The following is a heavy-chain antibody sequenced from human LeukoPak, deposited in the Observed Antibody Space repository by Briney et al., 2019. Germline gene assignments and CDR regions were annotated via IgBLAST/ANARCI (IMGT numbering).Heavy chain of an antibody. CDR2: ISATGGAT. V-gene: IGHV3-23*01. Sequence: GGSLRLSCAASGFTFSNYAMTWLRQAPGKGLKGVSTISATGGATYHADSVKGRFTISRDNSKNTLYLQMSSLSAEHTAVHICAKELPTLLYYYIDLWAKDTTVTLSS. D-gene: IGHD3-16*01. CDR3: AKELPTLLYYYIDL. J-gene: IGHJ6*03. CDR1: GFTFSNYA.